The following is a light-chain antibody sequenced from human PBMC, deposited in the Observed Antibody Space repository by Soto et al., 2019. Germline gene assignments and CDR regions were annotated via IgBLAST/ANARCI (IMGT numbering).Light chain of an antibody. CDR3: QQTYNSLFT. CDR1: QGITNW. J-gene: IGKJ3*01. V-gene: IGKV1-12*01. Sequence: DIQMTQSPSSVSASVGDRVTITCRASQGITNWLAWYQQKPGKAPNLLIFAASSLQSGVPSRFSGSGSGTDFTLTISSLQPEDSATYYCQQTYNSLFTFGPGTKVDIK. CDR2: AAS.